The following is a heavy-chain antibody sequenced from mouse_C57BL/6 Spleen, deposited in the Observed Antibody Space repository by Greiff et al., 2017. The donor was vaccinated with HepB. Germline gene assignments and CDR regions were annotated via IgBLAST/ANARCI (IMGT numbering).Heavy chain of an antibody. J-gene: IGHJ4*01. CDR2: ISDGGSYT. D-gene: IGHD1-1*01. V-gene: IGHV5-4*01. Sequence: EVQLVESGGGLVKPGGSLKLSCAASGFTFSSYAMSWVRQTPEKRLEWVATISDGGSYTYYPDNVKGRFTISRDNAKNNLYLQMSHLKSDDTAMYYCARGDYYGSIGMDYWGQGTSVTVSA. CDR1: GFTFSSYA. CDR3: ARGDYYGSIGMDY.